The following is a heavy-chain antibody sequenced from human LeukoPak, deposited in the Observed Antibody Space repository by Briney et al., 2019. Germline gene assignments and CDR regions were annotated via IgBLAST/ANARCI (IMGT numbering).Heavy chain of an antibody. V-gene: IGHV3-7*04. Sequence: GGSLRLSCAASGFTFDDYGMSWVRQAPGKGLEWVANIKQDGSEKYYVDSMKGRFTISRDNAKNSLYLQMDSLRAEDTAVYYCARDRARVEGQLGSFDYWGQGTLVTVSS. CDR3: ARDRARVEGQLGSFDY. D-gene: IGHD5-18*01. J-gene: IGHJ4*02. CDR1: GFTFDDYG. CDR2: IKQDGSEK.